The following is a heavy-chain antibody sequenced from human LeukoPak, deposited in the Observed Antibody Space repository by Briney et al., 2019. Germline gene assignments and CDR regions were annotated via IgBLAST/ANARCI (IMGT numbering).Heavy chain of an antibody. Sequence: ASVTVSCKASGYTFTGYYMHWVRQAPGQGLEWMGRINPNSGGTNYAQKFQGRVTMTRDTSISTAYMELSRLTSDDTAVYYCARASSGWYDIDSWGQGTLVTVSS. V-gene: IGHV1-2*06. D-gene: IGHD6-19*01. CDR2: INPNSGGT. CDR1: GYTFTGYY. CDR3: ARASSGWYDIDS. J-gene: IGHJ4*02.